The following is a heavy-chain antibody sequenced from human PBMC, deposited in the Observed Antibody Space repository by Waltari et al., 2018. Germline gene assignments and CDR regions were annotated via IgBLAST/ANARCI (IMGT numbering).Heavy chain of an antibody. J-gene: IGHJ4*02. CDR3: ARVCSSRSCHLDY. Sequence: QLQVQESGPGLVKPSETLSLRCTVSGGPIRNSSYYWAWVRQPPGKGLEWVGTMDYSGNTYYNPSLKSRVTISGDTSKNQLSLKLSSVTAADTAVYYCARVCSSRSCHLDYWGQGSLATVSS. CDR1: GGPIRNSSYY. CDR2: MDYSGNT. D-gene: IGHD2-2*01. V-gene: IGHV4-39*01.